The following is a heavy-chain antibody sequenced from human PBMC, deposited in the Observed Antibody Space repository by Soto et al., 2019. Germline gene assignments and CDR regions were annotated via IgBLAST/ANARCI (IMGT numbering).Heavy chain of an antibody. J-gene: IGHJ1*01. Sequence: QVQLVQSGAEVKKPGSSVKVSCKASGGTFSSYTISWVRQAPGQGLEWMGRIIPILGIANYAQKFQGRVTLTADKSTSSTYMELGSLRSEDTAVDYCARDGTYCGGDCYPPPEYFQHWGQGTLVTVSS. CDR1: GGTFSSYT. CDR2: IIPILGIA. CDR3: ARDGTYCGGDCYPPPEYFQH. D-gene: IGHD2-21*02. V-gene: IGHV1-69*08.